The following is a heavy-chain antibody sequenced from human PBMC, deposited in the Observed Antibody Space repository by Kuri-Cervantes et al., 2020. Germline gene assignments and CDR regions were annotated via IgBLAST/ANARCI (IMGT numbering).Heavy chain of an antibody. Sequence: GGSLRLSCAASGFTFDDYAMHWVRQAPGKGLEGVSGISWNSGSIGYEDSVKGRFTISRGNAKNSLYLQMNSLRAEDTALYYCAKARHSSGWASGYGAFDIWGQGTMVTVSS. D-gene: IGHD6-19*01. CDR3: AKARHSSGWASGYGAFDI. CDR2: ISWNSGSI. CDR1: GFTFDDYA. V-gene: IGHV3-9*01. J-gene: IGHJ3*02.